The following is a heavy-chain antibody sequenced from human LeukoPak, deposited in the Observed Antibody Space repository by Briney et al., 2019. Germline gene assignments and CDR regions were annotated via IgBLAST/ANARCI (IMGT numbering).Heavy chain of an antibody. Sequence: ASVKVSCKASGHTFTSYGISWVRQAPGQGLEWMGWISAYNGNTNYAQKLQGRVTMTTDTSTSTAYMELRSLRSDDTAVYYCARGCPYYDFWSGYGTNYYYGMDVWGQGTTVTVSS. CDR2: ISAYNGNT. V-gene: IGHV1-18*01. J-gene: IGHJ6*02. D-gene: IGHD3-3*01. CDR3: ARGCPYYDFWSGYGTNYYYGMDV. CDR1: GHTFTSYG.